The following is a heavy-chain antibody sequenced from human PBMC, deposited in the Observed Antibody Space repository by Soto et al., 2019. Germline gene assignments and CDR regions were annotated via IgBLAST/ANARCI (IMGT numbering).Heavy chain of an antibody. CDR3: ARINFSKQQLVVRDYYYYMDV. Sequence: GASVKVSCKASGYTFTSYDINWVRQATGQGLEWMGWMNPNSGNTGYAQKFQGRVTMTRNTSISTAYMELSSLRSDDTAVYYCARINFSKQQLVVRDYYYYMDVWGKGTTVTVSS. J-gene: IGHJ6*03. D-gene: IGHD6-13*01. CDR2: MNPNSGNT. V-gene: IGHV1-8*01. CDR1: GYTFTSYD.